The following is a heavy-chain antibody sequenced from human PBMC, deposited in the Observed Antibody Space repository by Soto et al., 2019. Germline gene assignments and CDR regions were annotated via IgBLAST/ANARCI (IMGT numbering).Heavy chain of an antibody. D-gene: IGHD6-25*01. J-gene: IGHJ5*02. CDR2: IYYSGST. V-gene: IGHV4-31*02. CDR3: AREGPSSGNGFAL. Sequence: HPGKGLEWIGYIYYSGSTYYNPSLKSRVTISVDTSKNQFSLKLSSVTAADTAVYYCAREGPSSGNGFALRGKGTLVPVSS.